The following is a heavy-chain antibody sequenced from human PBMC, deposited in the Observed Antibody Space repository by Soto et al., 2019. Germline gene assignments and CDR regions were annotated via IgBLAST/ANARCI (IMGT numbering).Heavy chain of an antibody. J-gene: IGHJ4*02. CDR3: AREGGVWGSFRYFDY. CDR2: ISPYNGKT. D-gene: IGHD3-16*02. V-gene: IGHV1-18*04. CDR1: GYTFSSYV. Sequence: QVQLVQSGVEVQKPGASVKVSCKASGYTFSSYVINWLRQAPGQGLEWMGWISPYNGKTNYGQNLQGRVTMTTDTSTSIVDMELRSLRSDDTAVYYCAREGGVWGSFRYFDYWGQGTLVTVSP.